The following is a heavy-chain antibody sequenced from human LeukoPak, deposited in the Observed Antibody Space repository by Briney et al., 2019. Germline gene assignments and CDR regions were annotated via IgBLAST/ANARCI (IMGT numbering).Heavy chain of an antibody. D-gene: IGHD3-22*01. V-gene: IGHV3-66*02. J-gene: IGHJ4*02. CDR2: IYSGGTT. CDR1: GFTVGGNY. CDR3: AREGYYDSSGYYRPPGYFDY. Sequence: PGGSLRLSCAASGFTVGGNYINWVRQAPGKGLEWVSVIYSGGTTYYADSVKGRFTISRDNSKNTLYLQMNSLRAEDTAVYYCAREGYYDSSGYYRPPGYFDYWGQGTLVTVSS.